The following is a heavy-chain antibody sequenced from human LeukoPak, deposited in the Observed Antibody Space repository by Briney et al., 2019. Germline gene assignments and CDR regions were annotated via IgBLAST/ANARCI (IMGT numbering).Heavy chain of an antibody. V-gene: IGHV3-9*03. CDR2: ISWNSGSI. CDR3: AKATRRGAAIGAFDI. CDR1: GFTFDDYA. J-gene: IGHJ3*02. D-gene: IGHD2-15*01. Sequence: GGSLRLSCAASGFTFDDYAMHWVRQAPGKGLEWVSGISWNSGSIGYADSVKGRFTISRDNAKNSLYLQMNSLRAEDMALYYCAKATRRGAAIGAFDIWGQGTMVTVSS.